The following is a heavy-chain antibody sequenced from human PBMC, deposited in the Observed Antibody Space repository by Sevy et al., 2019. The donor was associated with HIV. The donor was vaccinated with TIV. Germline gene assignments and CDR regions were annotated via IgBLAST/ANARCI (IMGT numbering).Heavy chain of an antibody. CDR3: VREGVGGYSYSLDC. CDR2: MKEDGSDK. CDR1: GFTFSVYW. D-gene: IGHD5-18*01. J-gene: IGHJ4*02. Sequence: GESLKISCAASGFTFSVYWMSWVRQAPGKGLEWVATMKEDGSDKDHVDSVKGRFTISRDNAKNSLYLQMNSLRAEDTAVYYCVREGVGGYSYSLDCWGQGTLVTVSS. V-gene: IGHV3-7*01.